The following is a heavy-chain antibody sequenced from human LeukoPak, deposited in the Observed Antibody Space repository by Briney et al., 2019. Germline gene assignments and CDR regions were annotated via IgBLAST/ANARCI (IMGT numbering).Heavy chain of an antibody. V-gene: IGHV4-34*01. CDR1: GGSFSDYY. CDR2: MSPSGST. D-gene: IGHD6-13*01. J-gene: IGHJ6*03. Sequence: SETLSLTCAVYGGSFSDYYWTWIRQTPGKGLEWIGEMSPSGSTNYNPSLKSRVTISVDTSKNQFSLKLSSVTAADTAVYYCARGVFSRSSWYSHYYVDVWGKGTTVTVSS. CDR3: ARGVFSRSSWYSHYYVDV.